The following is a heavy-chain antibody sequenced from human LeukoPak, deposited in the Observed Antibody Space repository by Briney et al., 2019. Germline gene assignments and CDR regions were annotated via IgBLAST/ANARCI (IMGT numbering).Heavy chain of an antibody. CDR3: ARGGGGEYSSGWYDY. CDR1: GGSISSYY. Sequence: SETLSLTCTVSGGSISSYYWSWIRQPPGKGLEWIGYIYYSGTTNYNPSLKSRVTISVAASKNQFSLNLSSVTAADTAVYYCARGGGGEYSSGWYDYWGQGTLVTVSS. CDR2: IYYSGTT. V-gene: IGHV4-59*01. J-gene: IGHJ4*02. D-gene: IGHD6-19*01.